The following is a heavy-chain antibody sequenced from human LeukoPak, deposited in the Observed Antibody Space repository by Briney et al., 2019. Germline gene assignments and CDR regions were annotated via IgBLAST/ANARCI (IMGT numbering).Heavy chain of an antibody. CDR3: ARTQYCISTTCYKSWDS. D-gene: IGHD2-2*02. Sequence: GGSLRLSCAASGFTFSDHYIDWVRQAPGKGLEWVGRSRNKANSYTTEYAASVKGRFTISRDNSKNSLYLQMNSLETEDTAVYYCARTQYCISTTCYKSWDSWGQGTLVTVSS. CDR1: GFTFSDHY. J-gene: IGHJ4*02. CDR2: SRNKANSYTT. V-gene: IGHV3-72*01.